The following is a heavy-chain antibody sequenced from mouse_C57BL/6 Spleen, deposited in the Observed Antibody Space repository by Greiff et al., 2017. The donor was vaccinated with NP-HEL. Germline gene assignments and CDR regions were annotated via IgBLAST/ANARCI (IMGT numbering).Heavy chain of an antibody. CDR2: IYPSDSET. V-gene: IGHV1-61*01. Sequence: QVQLKQPGAELVRPGSSVKLSCKASGYTFTSYWMDWVKQRPGQGLEWIGNIYPSDSETHYNQKFKDKATLTVDKSSSTAYMQLSSLTSEDSAVYYCARLYGYLFAYWGQGTLVTVSA. J-gene: IGHJ3*01. D-gene: IGHD2-2*01. CDR1: GYTFTSYW. CDR3: ARLYGYLFAY.